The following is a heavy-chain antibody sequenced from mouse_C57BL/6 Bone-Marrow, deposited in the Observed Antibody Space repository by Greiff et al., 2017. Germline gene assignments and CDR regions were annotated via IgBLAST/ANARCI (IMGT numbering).Heavy chain of an antibody. D-gene: IGHD2-4*01. CDR2: IDPENGDT. CDR1: GFNIKDDY. J-gene: IGHJ3*01. V-gene: IGHV14-4*01. CDR3: TTTVDYDIPGAY. Sequence: EVQLQQSGAELVRPGASVKLSCTASGFNIKDDYMHWVKQRPEQGLEWIGWIDPENGDTEYASKFQGKATITADTSSNTAYLQLSSLTSEDTAVYYCTTTVDYDIPGAYWGQGTLVTVSA.